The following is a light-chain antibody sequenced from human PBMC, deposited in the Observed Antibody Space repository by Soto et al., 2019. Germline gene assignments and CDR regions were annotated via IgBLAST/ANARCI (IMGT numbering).Light chain of an antibody. V-gene: IGKV3-15*01. J-gene: IGKJ1*01. CDR3: QQYNNWPHT. CDR2: GAS. CDR1: QSVSSN. Sequence: EIVLTQSPDTLSLSPGEGATLSCRASQSVSSNLAWYQQRPGQAPRLLIYGASTRATGIPARFSGSGSGTEFTLTISSLQSEDFAVYYCQQYNNWPHTFGQGTKVDIK.